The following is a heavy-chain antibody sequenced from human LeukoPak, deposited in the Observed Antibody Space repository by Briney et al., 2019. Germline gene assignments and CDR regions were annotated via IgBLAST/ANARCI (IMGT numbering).Heavy chain of an antibody. CDR3: ARRLVATNLDY. D-gene: IGHD5-24*01. V-gene: IGHV3-7*04. J-gene: IGHJ4*02. Sequence: ETLSLTCTVSGGSISSYYWSWVRQAPGKGLEWVANIKEDESEKYYVDSVKGRFTISRDNAKRSLYLQMNSLRAEDTAVYYCARRLVATNLDYWGQGTLVTVSS. CDR2: IKEDESEK. CDR1: GGSISSYY.